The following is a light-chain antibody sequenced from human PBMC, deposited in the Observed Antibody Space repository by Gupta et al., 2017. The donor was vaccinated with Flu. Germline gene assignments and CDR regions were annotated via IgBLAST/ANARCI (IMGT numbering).Light chain of an antibody. Sequence: SYELTQPPSVSVSPGQTASITCSGDKLGDKYACWYQQKPGQSPVLGIHEDTKRPSGIPERFSGSNSGNTATLNISGAQAMDEADDYCQAWDSTTLWVFGGGTKLTVL. CDR3: QAWDSTTLWV. V-gene: IGLV3-1*01. CDR2: EDT. CDR1: KLGDKY. J-gene: IGLJ3*02.